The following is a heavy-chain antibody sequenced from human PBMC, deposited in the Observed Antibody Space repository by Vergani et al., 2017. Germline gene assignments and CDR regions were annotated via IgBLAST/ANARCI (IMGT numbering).Heavy chain of an antibody. D-gene: IGHD2-15*01. CDR3: ARGSCLGGSCYMPLFDY. CDR2: IHTSWSA. V-gene: IGHV4-61*02. Sequence: QVQLQESGPGLVKPSQTLSLTCTVSGGSINSHNYYWSWIRQPAGKGLEWIGRIHTSWSANYNPSLKSRVTMSEDTSKNQFSLNLTSVTAADTAVYFCARGSCLGGSCYMPLFDYWGQGILVTVSS. CDR1: GGSINSHNYY. J-gene: IGHJ4*02.